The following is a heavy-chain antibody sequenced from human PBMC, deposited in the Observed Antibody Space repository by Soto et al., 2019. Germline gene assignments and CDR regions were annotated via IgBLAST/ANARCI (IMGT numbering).Heavy chain of an antibody. Sequence: ASVKVSCKASGGTFSSYAISWVRQAPGQGLEWMGGIIPIFGTANYAQKFQGRVTITADESTGTAYMELSSLRSEDTAVYYCAREPRYCSGGSCYFLPGIDYWGQGTLVTVSS. J-gene: IGHJ4*02. CDR3: AREPRYCSGGSCYFLPGIDY. D-gene: IGHD2-15*01. V-gene: IGHV1-69*13. CDR2: IIPIFGTA. CDR1: GGTFSSYA.